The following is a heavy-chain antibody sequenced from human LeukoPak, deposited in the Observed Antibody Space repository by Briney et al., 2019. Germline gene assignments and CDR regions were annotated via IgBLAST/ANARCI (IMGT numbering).Heavy chain of an antibody. Sequence: GGSLRLSCAASGFTVSTSCMTWVSQAPGKGLEWVSTIYSGGTTYYADSVMGRFTISRHNSRNTLYLQMNSLRAEDTAVYYCARVDTVMAYYFDLWGQGTLVTVSS. CDR1: GFTVSTSC. V-gene: IGHV3-53*04. CDR3: ARVDTVMAYYFDL. D-gene: IGHD5-18*01. CDR2: IYSGGTT. J-gene: IGHJ4*02.